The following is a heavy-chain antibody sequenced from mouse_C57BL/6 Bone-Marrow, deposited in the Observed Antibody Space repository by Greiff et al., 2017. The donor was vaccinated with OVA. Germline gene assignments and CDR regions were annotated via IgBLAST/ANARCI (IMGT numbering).Heavy chain of an antibody. CDR2: IDPSDSYT. D-gene: IGHD1-1*01. J-gene: IGHJ2*01. CDR1: GYTFTSYW. CDR3: ARKEEDYGSLSDY. Sequence: QVQLQQPGAELVKPGASVKLSCKASGYTFTSYWMQWVKQRPGQGLEWIGEIDPSDSYTNYNQKFKGKATLTVDTSSSTAYMQLSSLTSEDSAVYYCARKEEDYGSLSDYWGQGTTLTVSS. V-gene: IGHV1-50*01.